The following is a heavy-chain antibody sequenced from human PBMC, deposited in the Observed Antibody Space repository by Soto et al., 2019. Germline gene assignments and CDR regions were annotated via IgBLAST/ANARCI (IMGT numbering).Heavy chain of an antibody. J-gene: IGHJ4*02. CDR3: ARGGGVYYFDY. D-gene: IGHD2-8*02. CDR2: IYYSGIT. CDR1: GGSISSYY. Sequence: QVQLQESGPGLVKPSETLSLTCTVSGGSISSYYWSWIRQPPGKGLEWIGYIYYSGITDYNPSLKRRGPIAVDTSTSQFSLKLSSVPAADTAVYYCARGGGVYYFDYWGQGTLVTVSS. V-gene: IGHV4-59*01.